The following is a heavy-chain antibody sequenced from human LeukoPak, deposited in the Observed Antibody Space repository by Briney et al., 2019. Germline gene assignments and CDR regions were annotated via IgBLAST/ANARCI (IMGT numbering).Heavy chain of an antibody. D-gene: IGHD3-10*01. V-gene: IGHV3-21*01. CDR1: GLTFSTHA. CDR3: ARGRYYGSGSYFDY. J-gene: IGHJ4*02. Sequence: PGRSLRLSCITSGLTFSTHAIHWVRQAPGKGLEWVSSISSSSSYIYYADSVKGRFTISRDNAKNSLYLQMNSLRAEDTAVYYCARGRYYGSGSYFDYWGQGTLVTVSS. CDR2: ISSSSSYI.